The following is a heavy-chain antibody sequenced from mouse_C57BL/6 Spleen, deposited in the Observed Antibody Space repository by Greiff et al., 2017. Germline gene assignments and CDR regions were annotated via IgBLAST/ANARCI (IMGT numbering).Heavy chain of an antibody. Sequence: VQLQQSGAELVRPGASVTLSCKASGYTFTDYEMHWVKQTPVHGLEWIGAIDPETGGTAYNQKFKGKAILTADKSSSTAYMELRSLTSEDSAVYYCTRDDGYYGENCDYWGQGTTLTVSS. CDR1: GYTFTDYE. CDR2: IDPETGGT. CDR3: TRDDGYYGENCDY. J-gene: IGHJ2*01. D-gene: IGHD2-3*01. V-gene: IGHV1-15*01.